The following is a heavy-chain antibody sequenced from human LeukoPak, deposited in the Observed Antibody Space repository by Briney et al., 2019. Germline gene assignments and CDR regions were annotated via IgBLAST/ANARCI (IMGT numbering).Heavy chain of an antibody. D-gene: IGHD5-18*01. CDR3: ARGRGYSYGPQFRFDY. Sequence: SETLSLTCTVSGGSISSSSYYWGWIRQPPGKGLEWIGYIYYSGSTNYNPSLKSRVTISVDTSKNQFSLKLSSVTAADTAVYYCARGRGYSYGPQFRFDYWGQGTLVTVSS. V-gene: IGHV4-61*05. J-gene: IGHJ4*02. CDR1: GGSISSSSYY. CDR2: IYYSGST.